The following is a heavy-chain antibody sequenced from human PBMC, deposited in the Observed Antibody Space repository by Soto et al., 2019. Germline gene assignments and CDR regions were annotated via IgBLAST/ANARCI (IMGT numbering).Heavy chain of an antibody. CDR3: ARDSSGRGLTKIDY. CDR2: TFYRSKWHS. J-gene: IGHJ4*02. D-gene: IGHD4-4*01. CDR1: GDSVSSNNAA. V-gene: IGHV6-1*01. Sequence: PSQTLSLTCAISGDSVSSNNAAWNWIRQSPSRGLEWLGRTFYRSKWHSDYAESVKSRMTINTDTSKNQFSLQLNSVTPEDTAVYYCARDSSGRGLTKIDYWGQGTQVTVSS.